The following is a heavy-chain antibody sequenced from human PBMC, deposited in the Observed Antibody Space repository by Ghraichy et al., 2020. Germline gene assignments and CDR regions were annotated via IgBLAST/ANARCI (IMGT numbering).Heavy chain of an antibody. CDR2: IWYDGSNK. J-gene: IGHJ4*02. D-gene: IGHD3-9*01. V-gene: IGHV3-33*01. CDR1: GFTFSSYG. Sequence: GGSLRLSCAASGFTFSSYGMHWVRQAPGKGLEWVAVIWYDGSNKYYADSVKGRFTISRDNSKNTLYLQMNSLRAEDTAVYYCARDPTYYDILTGYPGEYYFDYWGQGTLVTVSS. CDR3: ARDPTYYDILTGYPGEYYFDY.